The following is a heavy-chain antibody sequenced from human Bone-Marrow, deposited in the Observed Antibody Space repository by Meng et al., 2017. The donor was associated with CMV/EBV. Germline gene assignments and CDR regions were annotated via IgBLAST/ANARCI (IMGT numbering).Heavy chain of an antibody. CDR2: ISYDGSNK. V-gene: IGHV3-30*03. CDR3: ARDEVVPAAIMGYNWNYIDY. J-gene: IGHJ4*02. CDR1: GFNFDDYG. D-gene: IGHD2-2*02. Sequence: GESLKISCEASGFNFDDYGMSWVRQAPGKGLEWVAVISYDGSNKYYADSVKGRFTISRDNSKNTLYLQMNSLRAEDTAVYYCARDEVVPAAIMGYNWNYIDYWGQGTLVTVSS.